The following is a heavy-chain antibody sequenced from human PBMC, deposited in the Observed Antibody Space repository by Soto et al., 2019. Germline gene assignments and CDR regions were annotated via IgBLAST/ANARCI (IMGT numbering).Heavy chain of an antibody. J-gene: IGHJ3*02. CDR1: GYTFTSYD. V-gene: IGHV1-8*01. CDR3: ARGKRFLEWFPADAFDI. D-gene: IGHD3-3*01. Sequence: ASLKVSCKASGYTFTSYDINWVRQATGQGLEWMGWMNLNSGNTGYAQKFQGRVTMTRNTSISTAYMELSSLRSEDTAVYYCARGKRFLEWFPADAFDIWGQGTMVTVSS. CDR2: MNLNSGNT.